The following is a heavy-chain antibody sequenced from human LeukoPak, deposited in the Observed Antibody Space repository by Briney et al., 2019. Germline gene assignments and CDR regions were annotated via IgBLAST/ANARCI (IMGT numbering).Heavy chain of an antibody. D-gene: IGHD1-26*01. Sequence: GGSLRLSCAASGFTFSSYAMSWVRQAPGKGLEWVSAISGSGGSTYYADSVKGRFTISRDNSKSTLYLQMNSLRAEDTAVYYCAKERRYSGSPHALDYWGQGTLVTVSS. CDR2: ISGSGGST. J-gene: IGHJ4*02. CDR3: AKERRYSGSPHALDY. CDR1: GFTFSSYA. V-gene: IGHV3-23*01.